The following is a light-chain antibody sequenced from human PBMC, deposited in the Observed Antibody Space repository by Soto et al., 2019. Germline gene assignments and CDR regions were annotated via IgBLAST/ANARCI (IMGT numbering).Light chain of an antibody. Sequence: QSVLTQPASVSGSPGQSITISCTGTASDIGNYNYVSWYQVHPGKAPKLLIYGVSNRPSGVSNRFSGSRSGNAASLTISGLQAEDEADYYCCSYARPTFYAFATGTKLTVL. V-gene: IGLV2-14*01. CDR2: GVS. CDR1: ASDIGNYNY. CDR3: CSYARPTFYA. J-gene: IGLJ1*01.